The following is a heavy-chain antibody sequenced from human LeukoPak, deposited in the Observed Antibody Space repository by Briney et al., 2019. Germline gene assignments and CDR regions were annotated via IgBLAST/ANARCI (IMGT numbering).Heavy chain of an antibody. V-gene: IGHV3-23*01. D-gene: IGHD2-2*01. CDR3: ARETRGYCSSTSCYAPYYYYMDV. Sequence: GGSLRLSCAASGFIFSSYAMSWVRQAPGKGLEWVSTISISGGNTYYANSVKGRFTISRDNAKNSLYLQMNSLRAEDTAVYYCARETRGYCSSTSCYAPYYYYMDVWGKGTTVTISS. J-gene: IGHJ6*03. CDR1: GFIFSSYA. CDR2: ISISGGNT.